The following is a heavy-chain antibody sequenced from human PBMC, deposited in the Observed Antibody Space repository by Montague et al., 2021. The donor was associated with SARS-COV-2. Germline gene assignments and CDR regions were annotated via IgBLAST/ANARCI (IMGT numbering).Heavy chain of an antibody. CDR2: FDHSGDT. D-gene: IGHD3-16*01. Sequence: SETLSLTCSVSGGSISGHYWSWIRQPPGKGLEWICNFDHSGDTKYNPSLKSRATISVYTSKNKFALRLHSVTAAVTAVDYCAREFRIQLWQTNWYFGLWGRGTLVTASS. CDR1: GGSISGHY. J-gene: IGHJ2*01. V-gene: IGHV4-59*11. CDR3: AREFRIQLWQTNWYFGL.